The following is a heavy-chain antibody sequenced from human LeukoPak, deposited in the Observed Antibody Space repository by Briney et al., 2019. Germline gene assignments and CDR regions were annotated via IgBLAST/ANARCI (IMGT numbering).Heavy chain of an antibody. D-gene: IGHD1-26*01. CDR2: ISSNGGST. CDR3: EKGHLVWELGDYFDY. J-gene: IGHJ4*02. V-gene: IGHV3-64D*09. Sequence: GRSLRLSCAASGFTFSRYGIHWVREAPGKGLECVSAISSNGGSTYYAASLKGRFTIPRNNSKNTLYLKRSSLGAEDTAVYDCEKGHLVWELGDYFDYWGQGTLLTVSS. CDR1: GFTFSRYG.